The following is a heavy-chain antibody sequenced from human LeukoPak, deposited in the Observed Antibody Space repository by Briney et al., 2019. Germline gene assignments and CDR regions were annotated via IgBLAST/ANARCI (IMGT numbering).Heavy chain of an antibody. Sequence: SETLSLTCTVSGGSISRYYWSWIRQPPGKGLEWIGSIYYSGSTYYNPSLKSRVTISVDTSKNQFSLKLSSVTAADTAVYYCASLYYGDYGPSFDYWGQGTLVTVSS. D-gene: IGHD4-17*01. J-gene: IGHJ4*02. CDR1: GGSISRYY. CDR2: IYYSGST. V-gene: IGHV4-59*05. CDR3: ASLYYGDYGPSFDY.